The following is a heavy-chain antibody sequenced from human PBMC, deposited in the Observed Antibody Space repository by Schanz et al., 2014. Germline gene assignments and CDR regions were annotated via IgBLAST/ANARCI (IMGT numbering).Heavy chain of an antibody. CDR3: ARARYGLDV. J-gene: IGHJ6*02. Sequence: QVQLVQSGAEVKKPGSSVKVSCKASGGTFSSHAVSWVRQAPGQGLEWMGWINPTTGNPGYAQGFTGRFVFSFDTSVSTAYLQISGLKAEDTAVYYCARARYGLDVWGQGTMVTVSS. V-gene: IGHV7-4-1*02. CDR2: INPTTGNP. CDR1: GGTFSSHA.